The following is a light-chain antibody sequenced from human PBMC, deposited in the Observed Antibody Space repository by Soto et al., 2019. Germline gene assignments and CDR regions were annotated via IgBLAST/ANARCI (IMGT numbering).Light chain of an antibody. CDR2: GAS. Sequence: EIVLTQSPFTLSVSPGERATLSCTASQSISTNLAWYQQKPGQAPRLLIYGASTRATGIPARFSGSGSGTEFTLTISSLQSEDFAVYYCQQYHNWPPKYTFGQGTMV. V-gene: IGKV3-15*01. CDR1: QSISTN. J-gene: IGKJ2*01. CDR3: QQYHNWPPKYT.